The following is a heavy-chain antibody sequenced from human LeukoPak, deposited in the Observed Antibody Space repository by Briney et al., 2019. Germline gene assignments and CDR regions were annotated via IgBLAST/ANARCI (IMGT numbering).Heavy chain of an antibody. CDR3: ARHGSWSFDY. J-gene: IGHJ4*02. D-gene: IGHD6-13*01. V-gene: IGHV3-23*01. CDR2: ITSGSGSNV. Sequence: GGSLRLSCAASGFTFSSHAMSWVRQAPGKGLEWVPAITSGSGSNVYYTDSLKGRFTISRDNSKNTLYLQMNSLRAEDTAVYYCARHGSWSFDYWGQGTLVTVSA. CDR1: GFTFSSHA.